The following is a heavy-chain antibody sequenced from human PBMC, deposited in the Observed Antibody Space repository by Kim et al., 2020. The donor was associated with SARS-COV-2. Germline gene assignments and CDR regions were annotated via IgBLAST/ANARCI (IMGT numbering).Heavy chain of an antibody. CDR1: GFSLSTSGMC. CDR2: IDWDDDK. Sequence: SGPTLVNPTQTLTLTCTFSGFSLSTSGMCVSWIRQPPGKALEWLALIDWDDDKYYSTSLKTRLTISKDTSKNQVVHTMTNMDPVDTATYYCARIRRGVRGFVYYYYGMDVWGQGTTVTVSS. CDR3: ARIRRGVRGFVYYYYGMDV. V-gene: IGHV2-70*01. D-gene: IGHD3-10*01. J-gene: IGHJ6*02.